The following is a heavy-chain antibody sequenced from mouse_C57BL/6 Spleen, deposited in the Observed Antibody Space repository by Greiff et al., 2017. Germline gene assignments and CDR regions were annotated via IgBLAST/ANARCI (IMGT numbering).Heavy chain of an antibody. J-gene: IGHJ2*01. V-gene: IGHV1-81*01. D-gene: IGHD1-1*01. CDR3: ARKEVTTVVPGY. CDR2: IYPSSGNT. CDR1: GYTFTSYG. Sequence: VQLQQSGAELARPGASVKLSCKASGYTFTSYGISWVKQRTGQGLEWIGEIYPSSGNTYYNEKFKGKATLTADKSSSTAYMELRILTSADSAVYFCARKEVTTVVPGYWGQGTTLTVSS.